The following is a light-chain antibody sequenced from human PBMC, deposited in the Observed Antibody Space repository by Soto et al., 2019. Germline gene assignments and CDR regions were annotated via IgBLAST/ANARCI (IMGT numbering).Light chain of an antibody. J-gene: IGKJ1*01. CDR1: QSVTNNQ. CDR3: YQYGSPPPT. CDR2: GVF. V-gene: IGKV3-20*01. Sequence: EIMVKQSPGTLSFNQGERATLSCRASQSVTNNQLAWFRQKPGQAPRLLIWGVFNRATGIPDRFSGSGSGTDFTLTISRLEPEDFVVFYCYQYGSPPPTFGQGTKADIK.